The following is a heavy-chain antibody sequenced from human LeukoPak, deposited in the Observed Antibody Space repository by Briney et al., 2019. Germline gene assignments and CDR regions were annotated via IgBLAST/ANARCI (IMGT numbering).Heavy chain of an antibody. V-gene: IGHV4-34*01. CDR1: GGSFSGYY. Sequence: SETLSLTCAVYGGSFSGYYWSWIRQPPGKGLEWIGEINHSGSTNYNASLKSRVTISVDTSKNQFSLKLSSVIAADTAVYYCARGHIAVAGIAYYFDYWGQGTRVAVSS. CDR3: ARGHIAVAGIAYYFDY. CDR2: INHSGST. D-gene: IGHD6-19*01. J-gene: IGHJ4*02.